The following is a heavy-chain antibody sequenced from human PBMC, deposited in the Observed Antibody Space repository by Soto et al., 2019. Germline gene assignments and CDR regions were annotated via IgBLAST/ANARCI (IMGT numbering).Heavy chain of an antibody. CDR3: ARGDRGGSGSPASYYYSGLDV. CDR1: GLNFSDYA. V-gene: IGHV3-23*01. J-gene: IGHJ6*02. Sequence: EVQLLESGGDLVQPGGSLRLSCAASGLNFSDYAMTWVRQAPGKGLEWVSSVSNRGDITYYADSVKGRFTISRDNSKNTLFMHINSLRAEGTALYYCARGDRGGSGSPASYYYSGLDVWGQGTTVTVSS. CDR2: VSNRGDIT. D-gene: IGHD3-10*01.